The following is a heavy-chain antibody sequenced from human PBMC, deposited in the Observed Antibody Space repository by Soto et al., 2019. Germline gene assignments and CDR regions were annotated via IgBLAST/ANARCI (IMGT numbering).Heavy chain of an antibody. CDR3: ARHIRYGAAAGTLAYYYYGMDV. D-gene: IGHD6-13*01. CDR2: IYPGDSDT. J-gene: IGHJ6*02. CDR1: GYSFTSYW. V-gene: IGHV5-51*01. Sequence: PGESLKISCKGSGYSFTSYWIGWVRQMPGKGLEWMGIIYPGDSDTRYSPSFQGQVTISADKSISTAYLQWSSLKASDTAMYYCARHIRYGAAAGTLAYYYYGMDVWGQGTTVTVSS.